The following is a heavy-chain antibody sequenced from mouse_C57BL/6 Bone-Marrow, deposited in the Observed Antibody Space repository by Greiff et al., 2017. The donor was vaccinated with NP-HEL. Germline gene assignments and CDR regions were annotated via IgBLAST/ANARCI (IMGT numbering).Heavy chain of an antibody. J-gene: IGHJ4*01. CDR3: TTWATTVVALYAMDY. Sequence: EVKLQESGAELVRPGASVKLSCTASGFNIKDDYMHWVKQRPEQGLEWIGWIDPENGDTEYASKFKGKATITADTSSNTAYLQLSSLTSEDTAVYYCTTWATTVVALYAMDYWGQGTSVTVSS. CDR2: IDPENGDT. D-gene: IGHD1-1*01. V-gene: IGHV14-4*01. CDR1: GFNIKDDY.